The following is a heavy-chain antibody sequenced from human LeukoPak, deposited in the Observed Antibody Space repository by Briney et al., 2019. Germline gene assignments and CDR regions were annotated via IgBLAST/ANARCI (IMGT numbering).Heavy chain of an antibody. CDR3: ARDRAGTTSWSDP. Sequence: VASVKVSCKASGYTFTSYGISWVRQAPGQGLEWMGWISAYNGNTNYAQKLQGRVSMTTDTSTSTAYMELRSLRSDDTAVYYCARDRAGTTSWSDPWGQGTLVTVSS. D-gene: IGHD1-1*01. CDR1: GYTFTSYG. J-gene: IGHJ5*02. V-gene: IGHV1-18*01. CDR2: ISAYNGNT.